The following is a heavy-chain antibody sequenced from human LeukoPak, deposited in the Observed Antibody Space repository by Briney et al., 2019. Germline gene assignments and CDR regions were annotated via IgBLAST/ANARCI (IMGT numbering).Heavy chain of an antibody. CDR1: GYTFSSYY. CDR2: INPSGSNS. J-gene: IGHJ4*02. D-gene: IGHD2-8*02. V-gene: IGHV1-46*01. Sequence: ASVKVSCKASGYTFSSYYMHWVRQAPGQGLQWMGVINPSGSNSRYAEEFQGRVTMTRDTSTNTVNMELSSLRSNDTAVYYCSSPKSPYEGTGPHNWGQGTQVTVSS. CDR3: SSPKSPYEGTGPHN.